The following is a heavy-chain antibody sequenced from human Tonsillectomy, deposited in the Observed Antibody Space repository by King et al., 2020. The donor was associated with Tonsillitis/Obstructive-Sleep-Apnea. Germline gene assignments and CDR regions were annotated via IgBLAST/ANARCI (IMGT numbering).Heavy chain of an antibody. V-gene: IGHV3-30*18. J-gene: IGHJ6*03. Sequence: VQLVESGGGVVQPGRSLRLSCAASGFTFSSYGMHWVRQAPGKGLEWVAVISYDGSNKHYADSVKGRFTISRDNSKSTLYLQMNSLRAEDTAVYYCAKDIAQTGYYYYYYYMDVWGKGTTVTVSS. CDR2: ISYDGSNK. CDR1: GFTFSSYG. D-gene: IGHD6-13*01. CDR3: AKDIAQTGYYYYYYYMDV.